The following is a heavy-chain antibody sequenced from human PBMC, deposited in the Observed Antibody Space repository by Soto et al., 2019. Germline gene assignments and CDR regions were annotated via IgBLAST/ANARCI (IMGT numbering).Heavy chain of an antibody. D-gene: IGHD7-27*01. Sequence: GSLRLSCAASGFTFSSYAMSWVRQAPGKGLEWVSAISGSGGSTYYAGSVKGRCTISRDNSKNTLYLQMNSLRAEDTSVYYCAKDRTGDPKGAFDIWGQGTMVTVSS. J-gene: IGHJ3*02. CDR1: GFTFSSYA. V-gene: IGHV3-23*01. CDR3: AKDRTGDPKGAFDI. CDR2: ISGSGGST.